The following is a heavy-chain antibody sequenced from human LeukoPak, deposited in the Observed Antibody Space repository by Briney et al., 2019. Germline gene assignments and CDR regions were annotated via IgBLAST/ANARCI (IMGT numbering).Heavy chain of an antibody. Sequence: SETLSLTCTASGGFISSYYWSWIRQPPGKGLDFIGYMYYSGSANYNPSLKSRVTISVDTSKNQFSLKLSSVTAADTAVYYCARGSSAFDIWGQGTMVTVSS. J-gene: IGHJ3*02. CDR2: MYYSGSA. CDR3: ARGSSAFDI. D-gene: IGHD6-13*01. CDR1: GGFISSYY. V-gene: IGHV4-59*01.